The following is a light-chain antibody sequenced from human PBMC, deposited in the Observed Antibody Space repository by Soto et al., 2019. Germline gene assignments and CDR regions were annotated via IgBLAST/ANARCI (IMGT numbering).Light chain of an antibody. Sequence: QSALTQPASVSGSPGQSITISCTGTSSDVGGYNYVSWYQQHPGKAPKLMIYDVSNRPSEVSNRFSGSKSGNTASLTISGLQAEDEADYYCSSYTSSSTDVVFGGGTKLTVL. V-gene: IGLV2-14*01. CDR3: SSYTSSSTDVV. CDR1: SSDVGGYNY. CDR2: DVS. J-gene: IGLJ2*01.